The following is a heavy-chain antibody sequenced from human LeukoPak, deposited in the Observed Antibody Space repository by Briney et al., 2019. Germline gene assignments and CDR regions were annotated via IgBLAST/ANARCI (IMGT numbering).Heavy chain of an antibody. CDR1: GGTFSSYD. J-gene: IGHJ5*02. Sequence: ASVKVSCKASGGTFSSYDINWVRQATGQGLEWMGWMNPNSGNTGYAQKFQGRVTMTRDTSISTAYMELSRLRSDDTAVYYCARVVGVVVAAFDPWGQGTLVTVSS. CDR2: MNPNSGNT. V-gene: IGHV1-8*02. D-gene: IGHD2-15*01. CDR3: ARVVGVVVAAFDP.